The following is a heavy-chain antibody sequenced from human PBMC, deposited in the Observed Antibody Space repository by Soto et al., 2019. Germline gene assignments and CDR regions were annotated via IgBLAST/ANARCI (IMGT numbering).Heavy chain of an antibody. CDR2: IIPIFGTA. V-gene: IGHV1-69*01. CDR3: ASPPPLRYYYDSSGYYGH. Sequence: QVQLVQSGAEVKKPGSSVKVSCKASGGTFSSYAISWVRQAPGQGLEWMGGIIPIFGTANYAQKFQGRVTITADEARSPAYMELSSLSSEDTGVYYCASPPPLRYYYDSSGYYGHWGQGTLVTVSS. CDR1: GGTFSSYA. D-gene: IGHD3-22*01. J-gene: IGHJ1*01.